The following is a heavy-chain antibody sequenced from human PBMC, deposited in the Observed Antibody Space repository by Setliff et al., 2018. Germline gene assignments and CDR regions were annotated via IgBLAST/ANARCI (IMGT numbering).Heavy chain of an antibody. Sequence: GGSLRLSCAASGFTFNTYNFNWIRQAPGKGLEWVSDISSSSSTIYYADSVKGRFTISRDNAQNSLYLQMNSLRAEDTAVYYCARSYNFWSGPALDVWGKGTXXTVSS. J-gene: IGHJ6*04. CDR3: ARSYNFWSGPALDV. V-gene: IGHV3-48*01. D-gene: IGHD3-3*01. CDR1: GFTFNTYN. CDR2: ISSSSSTI.